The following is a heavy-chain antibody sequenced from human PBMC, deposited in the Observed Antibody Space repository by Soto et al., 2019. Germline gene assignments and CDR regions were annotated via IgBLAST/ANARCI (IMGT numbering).Heavy chain of an antibody. V-gene: IGHV4-30-2*01. D-gene: IGHD3-16*01. Sequence: QLQLRESGSRLVQPSQTLTLTCSVSGDSITSGMYSWSWIRQAPGKGLEWLGNIHVTGYTAFNPSLRRRLTMTVDTSQNQFSLYVNSVTTADTAVYYCARGGALRPNGHVPLAFWGRGTLVTVSS. CDR1: GDSITSGMYS. CDR3: ARGGALRPNGHVPLAF. J-gene: IGHJ4*02. CDR2: IHVTGYT.